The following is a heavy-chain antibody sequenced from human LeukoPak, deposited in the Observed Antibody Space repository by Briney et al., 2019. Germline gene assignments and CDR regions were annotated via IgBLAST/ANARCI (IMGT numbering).Heavy chain of an antibody. CDR2: ISYSGNT. CDR3: AREWEE. V-gene: IGHV4-39*07. D-gene: IGHD1-26*01. Sequence: PSETLSLTCTVSGGSITSSSYYWGWIRQPPGRGLEWIGSISYSGNTFYNPSLKSRVTISVDTSKNQFSLKLSSVTAAYTAVYYCAREWEEWGQGTLVTVSS. CDR1: GGSITSSSYY. J-gene: IGHJ4*02.